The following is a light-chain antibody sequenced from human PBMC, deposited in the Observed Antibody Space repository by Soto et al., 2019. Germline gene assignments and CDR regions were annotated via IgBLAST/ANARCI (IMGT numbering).Light chain of an antibody. Sequence: QSALTQPRSVSGSTGPSLTISCTGTSSDVGGYNYVSWYQQHPGKVPKLMSYDVTKRPSGVPDRFSGSKSGNTASLTISGLHAEDEADYYCCSHAGSYTYVFGTGTKVTVL. CDR3: CSHAGSYTYV. V-gene: IGLV2-11*01. J-gene: IGLJ1*01. CDR2: DVT. CDR1: SSDVGGYNY.